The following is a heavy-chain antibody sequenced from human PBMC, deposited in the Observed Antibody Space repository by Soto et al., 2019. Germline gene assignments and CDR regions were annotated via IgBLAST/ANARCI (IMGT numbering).Heavy chain of an antibody. CDR2: ISADGIDK. J-gene: IGHJ4*02. CDR3: AEGTAVARQHFAN. V-gene: IGHV3-30*18. D-gene: IGHD6-19*01. Sequence: QVQLVESGGGVVQPERSLGLSLAAPGFTFRSFGMHGVGQAPGKGLEWVAAISADGIDKYFADSVKGRFTISRDNSKNALYLQMNSLRPEDTAVYYCAEGTAVARQHFANWGQGTLVTVSS. CDR1: GFTFRSFG.